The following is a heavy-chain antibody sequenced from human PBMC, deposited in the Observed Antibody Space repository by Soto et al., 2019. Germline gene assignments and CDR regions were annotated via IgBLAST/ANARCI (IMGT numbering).Heavy chain of an antibody. V-gene: IGHV1-3*04. CDR1: GYTCTTFA. D-gene: IGHD6-19*01. CDR2: INTGNGDT. Sequence: QVHLAQSGAEVQKPGASMNLSCKSSGYTCTTFALHWLRQAPGQRPEWMGWINTGNGDTKYSPTLQGRITITRDTSARIVYMDLRSLPSEGTAVYFCARDTTGWYRAWFDPWGQATLVTVPS. J-gene: IGHJ5*02. CDR3: ARDTTGWYRAWFDP.